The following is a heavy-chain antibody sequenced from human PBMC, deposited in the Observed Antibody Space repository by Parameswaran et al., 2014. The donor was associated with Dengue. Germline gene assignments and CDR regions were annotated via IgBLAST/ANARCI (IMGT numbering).Heavy chain of an antibody. CDR2: IIPIFGTA. J-gene: IGHJ3*02. CDR3: ARGLVGATAGSDAFDI. V-gene: IGHV1-69*01. D-gene: IGHD1-26*01. Sequence: SWVRQAPGQGLEWMGGIIPIFGTANYAQKFQGRVTITADESTSTAYMELSSLRSEDTAVYYCARGLVGATAGSDAFDIWGQGTMVTVSS.